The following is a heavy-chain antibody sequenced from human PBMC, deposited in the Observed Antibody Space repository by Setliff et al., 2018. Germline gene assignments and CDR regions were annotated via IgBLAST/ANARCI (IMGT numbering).Heavy chain of an antibody. CDR3: SRLVRYCSKTTCQTASGAEL. D-gene: IGHD2-8*01. J-gene: IGHJ4*02. CDR1: GYTFSHSG. V-gene: IGHV1-18*01. Sequence: ASVKVSCKASGYTFSHSGITWVRQAPGQGLGWMGWISVYTGNTNYAPKLQGRVTMTTDASTSTAYMELRGLTSDDTAVYYCSRLVRYCSKTTCQTASGAELWGQGTLVTVS. CDR2: ISVYTGNT.